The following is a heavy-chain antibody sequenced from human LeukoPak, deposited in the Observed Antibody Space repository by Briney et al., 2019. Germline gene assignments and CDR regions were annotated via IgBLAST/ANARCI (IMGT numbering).Heavy chain of an antibody. CDR3: ARDHCSAGGCYENYYYGMDV. J-gene: IGHJ6*02. V-gene: IGHV1-2*02. CDR1: GYTFIDYY. CDR2: INPNSGGT. D-gene: IGHD2-15*01. Sequence: ASVKASCKASGYTFIDYYLQWVRQAPGQGLEWMGWINPNSGGTEYVQKFQGRVTMTRDTSINTAYMELSRLRSDDTAVYYCARDHCSAGGCYENYYYGMDVWGQGTTVIVSS.